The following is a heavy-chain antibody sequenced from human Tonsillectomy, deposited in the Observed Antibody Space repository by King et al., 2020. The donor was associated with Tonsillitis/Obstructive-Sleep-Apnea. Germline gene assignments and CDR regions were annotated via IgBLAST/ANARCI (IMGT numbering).Heavy chain of an antibody. CDR1: GFAFSPYS. CDR3: ARQDCSGGSCYFDY. Sequence: VQLVESGGGLVKPGGSLRLSCAASGFAFSPYSFYWVRQAPGKGLEWVSSISSSSNFIYYADSVKGRFTISRDNAKNSLCLQMSSLRAEDTAVYYCARQDCSGGSCYFDYWGQGTLVTVYS. D-gene: IGHD2-15*01. CDR2: ISSSSNFI. V-gene: IGHV3-21*01. J-gene: IGHJ4*02.